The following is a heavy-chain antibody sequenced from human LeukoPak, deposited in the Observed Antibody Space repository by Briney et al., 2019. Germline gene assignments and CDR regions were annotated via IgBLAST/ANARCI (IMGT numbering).Heavy chain of an antibody. J-gene: IGHJ6*02. CDR2: INPNSGGT. CDR3: ARTVYCSGGSCYSSEGYYYGMDV. CDR1: GYTFTGYY. V-gene: IGHV1-2*02. D-gene: IGHD2-15*01. Sequence: ASVKVSCKASGYTFTGYYMHWVRQAPGQGLEWMGWINPNSGGTNYAQKFQGRVTMTRDTSISTAYMELSRLRSDDTAVYYCARTVYCSGGSCYSSEGYYYGMDVWGQGTTVTVSS.